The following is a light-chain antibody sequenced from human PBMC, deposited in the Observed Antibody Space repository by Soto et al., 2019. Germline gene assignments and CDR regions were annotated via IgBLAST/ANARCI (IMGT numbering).Light chain of an antibody. V-gene: IGKV3-15*01. J-gene: IGKJ1*01. CDR2: GAS. CDR1: QSVSNN. Sequence: EIVLRQSPGTLSLSPGERATLSCRASQSVSNNYLAWYQQKPGQAPRLLIYGASTRATGIPARFSGSGSGTEITLTISSLQSEDFAVYYCQHYKIWPWTFGQGTKVDIK. CDR3: QHYKIWPWT.